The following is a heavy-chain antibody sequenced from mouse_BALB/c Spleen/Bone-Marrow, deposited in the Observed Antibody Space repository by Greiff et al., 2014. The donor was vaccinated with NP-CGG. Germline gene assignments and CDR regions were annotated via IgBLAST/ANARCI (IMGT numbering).Heavy chain of an antibody. D-gene: IGHD2-2*01. CDR3: ARDSFMVTRALDY. CDR2: IWGDGST. J-gene: IGHJ4*01. Sequence: QVQLKQSGPGLVPPSQSLSITCTISGFSFTGYGVSWVRQPPGKGLEWLGFIWGDGSTDYNSALKSRLSISKDNSKSQVFLKVNSLQTDHTARYYCARDSFMVTRALDYWGQGTSVTVSS. V-gene: IGHV2-6-7*01. CDR1: GFSFTGYG.